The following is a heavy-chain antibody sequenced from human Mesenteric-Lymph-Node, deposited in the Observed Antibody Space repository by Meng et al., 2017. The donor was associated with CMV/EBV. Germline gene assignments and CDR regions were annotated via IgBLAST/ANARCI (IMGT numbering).Heavy chain of an antibody. J-gene: IGHJ4*02. Sequence: GESLKISCAASAFTFSSYSMICVRQAPGKGLEWVSYISSSSTSIYYADSVKGRFTISRDNAKNSLYLQMNSLRAEDTAVYYCARDLDYYYDSSGYYTFDYWGQGTLVTVSS. V-gene: IGHV3-48*04. CDR1: AFTFSSYS. CDR3: ARDLDYYYDSSGYYTFDY. CDR2: ISSSSTSI. D-gene: IGHD3-22*01.